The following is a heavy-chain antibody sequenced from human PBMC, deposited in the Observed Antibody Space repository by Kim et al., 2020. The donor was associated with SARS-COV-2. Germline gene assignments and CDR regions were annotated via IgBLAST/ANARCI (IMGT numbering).Heavy chain of an antibody. CDR3: ARDGGYSSSWYPWFDP. V-gene: IGHV4-59*01. CDR1: GGSISSYY. D-gene: IGHD6-13*01. CDR2: IYYSGST. J-gene: IGHJ5*02. Sequence: SETLSLTCTVSGGSISSYYWSWIRQPPGKGLEWIGYIYYSGSTNYNPSLKSRVTISVDTSKNQFSLKLSSVTAADTAVYYCARDGGYSSSWYPWFDPWGQGTLVTVSS.